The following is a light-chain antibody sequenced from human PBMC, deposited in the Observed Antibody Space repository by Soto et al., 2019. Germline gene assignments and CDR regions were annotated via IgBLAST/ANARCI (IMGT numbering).Light chain of an antibody. CDR1: QSVSSN. J-gene: IGKJ4*01. CDR3: QQYNNWPLT. Sequence: EIIMTQSPATLSVSPGESATLSCRASQSVSSNLAWYQQKPGQAPRLLIYGASNRATGYPVRFSGSGSGTEFTLSISSLQSEDFAAYYCQQYNNWPLTFGGGTKVDIK. CDR2: GAS. V-gene: IGKV3-15*01.